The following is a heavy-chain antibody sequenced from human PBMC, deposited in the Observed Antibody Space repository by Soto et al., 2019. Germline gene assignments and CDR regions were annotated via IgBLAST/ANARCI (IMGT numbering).Heavy chain of an antibody. V-gene: IGHV1-18*04. Sequence: EASVKVSCKASGYTFANYGISWVRRAPGQGLEWMGWISGNNGATNYAPKVQDRITMTLDTSTGVASMALRSLRSDDTAIYYCVRDLKYPRVTGNWFDSWGQGTLVTVSS. CDR2: ISGNNGAT. CDR1: GYTFANYG. CDR3: VRDLKYPRVTGNWFDS. J-gene: IGHJ5*01. D-gene: IGHD1-1*01.